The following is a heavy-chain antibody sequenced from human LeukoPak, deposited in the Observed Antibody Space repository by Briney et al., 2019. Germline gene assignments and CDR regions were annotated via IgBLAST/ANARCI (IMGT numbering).Heavy chain of an antibody. CDR1: GFTFSSYW. CDR3: AREFQYYDILTGYLNWFDP. Sequence: GGSLRLSCAASGFTFSSYWMSWVRQAPGKGLEWVANIKQDGSEKYYVDSVKGRFTISRDNAKNSLYLQMNSLRAEDTAVYCCAREFQYYDILTGYLNWFDPWGQGTLVTVSS. J-gene: IGHJ5*02. D-gene: IGHD3-9*01. V-gene: IGHV3-7*01. CDR2: IKQDGSEK.